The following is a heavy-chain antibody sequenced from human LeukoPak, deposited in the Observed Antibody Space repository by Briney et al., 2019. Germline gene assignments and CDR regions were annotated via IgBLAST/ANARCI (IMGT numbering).Heavy chain of an antibody. CDR3: ARDLDGPDY. D-gene: IGHD4-17*01. V-gene: IGHV3-21*01. Sequence: GGSLRLSCAASGFTFSSYSMDWVRQAPGQGLEWVSFVSSGATHIYYADSVEGRFTISRDDAKNSLYLQMNSLRAEDTAVYYCARDLDGPDYWGQGTLVTVSS. CDR2: VSSGATHI. J-gene: IGHJ4*02. CDR1: GFTFSSYS.